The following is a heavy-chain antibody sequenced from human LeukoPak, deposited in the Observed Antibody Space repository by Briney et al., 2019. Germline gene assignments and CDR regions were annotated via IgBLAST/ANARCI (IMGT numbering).Heavy chain of an antibody. CDR1: GGSITGYY. V-gene: IGHV4-4*07. CDR3: EREEFLHEIDSSGYFVY. J-gene: IGHJ4*02. Sequence: SETLSLTCTVSGGSITGYYWNWIRQPAGQGLEWLGRVYSRGVGNYNPSLTSRVTISVDTSNNQFSLKLTYLTAADTAVYYCEREEFLHEIDSSGYFVYWGQGTLVTVSS. CDR2: VYSRGVG. D-gene: IGHD3-22*01.